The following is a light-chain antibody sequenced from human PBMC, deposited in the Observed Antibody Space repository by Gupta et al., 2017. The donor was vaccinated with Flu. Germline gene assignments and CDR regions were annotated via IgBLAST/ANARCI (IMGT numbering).Light chain of an antibody. CDR2: WAS. Sequence: SLGERATIHCKSSQSIWASSNNKNFLAWYQQKPGQPPKLLIYWASTRESGVPSRFSGSGSGTDFTLTISSLQAEDVAVYYCQQYFATPLTFGPGTRVEI. CDR3: QQYFATPLT. CDR1: QSIWASSNNKNF. V-gene: IGKV4-1*01. J-gene: IGKJ3*01.